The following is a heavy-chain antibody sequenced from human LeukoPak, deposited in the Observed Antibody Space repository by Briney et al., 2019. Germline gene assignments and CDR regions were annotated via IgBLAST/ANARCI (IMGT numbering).Heavy chain of an antibody. CDR1: GFTFSGSA. J-gene: IGHJ5*02. CDR2: IRSKANSYAT. CDR3: ARELSALITIFGVVINPNWFDP. Sequence: GGSLRLSCAASGFTFSGSAMHWVRQASGKGLEWVGRIRSKANSYATAYAASVKGRFTISRDDSKNTAYLQMNSLRAEDTAVYYCARELSALITIFGVVINPNWFDPWGQGTLVTVSS. D-gene: IGHD3-3*01. V-gene: IGHV3-73*01.